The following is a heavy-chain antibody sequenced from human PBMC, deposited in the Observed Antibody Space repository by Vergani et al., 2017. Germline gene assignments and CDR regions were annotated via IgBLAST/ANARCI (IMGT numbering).Heavy chain of an antibody. CDR3: ARGGSSGSYYPGY. CDR2: IYPGDSDT. V-gene: IGHV5-51*01. J-gene: IGHJ4*02. D-gene: IGHD1-26*01. Sequence: VQLVQSGAEVKKPGSSVKVSCKASGGTFSSYAISWVRQMPGKGLEWMGIIYPGDSDTRYSPSFQGQVTISADKSISTAYLQWSSLKASDTAMYYCARGGSSGSYYPGYWGQGTLVTVSS. CDR1: GGTFSSYA.